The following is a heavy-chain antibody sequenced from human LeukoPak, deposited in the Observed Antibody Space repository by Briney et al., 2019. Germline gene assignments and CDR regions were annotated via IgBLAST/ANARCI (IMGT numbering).Heavy chain of an antibody. J-gene: IGHJ4*02. V-gene: IGHV7-4-1*02. CDR2: INTNTGNP. CDR3: ARGTCSGGRCSYAY. Sequence: ASVKVSCKASGNTFTRYGMNWVRQAPGQGLEWMGWINTNTGNPTYAQGFTGRFVFSLDTSVSTAYLHISSLKAEDTAVYYCARGTCSGGRCSYAYWGQGTLVTVSS. D-gene: IGHD2-15*01. CDR1: GNTFTRYG.